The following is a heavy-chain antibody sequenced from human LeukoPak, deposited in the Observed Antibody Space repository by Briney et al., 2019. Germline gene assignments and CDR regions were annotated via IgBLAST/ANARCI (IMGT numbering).Heavy chain of an antibody. V-gene: IGHV3-23*01. J-gene: IGHJ4*02. CDR3: AKDGVVGASPPYYFDY. CDR2: ISGSGGST. CDR1: GFTFSSYA. D-gene: IGHD1-26*01. Sequence: GGSLRLSCAASGFTFSSYAMSWVRQAPGKGLEWVSAISGSGGSTHYADSVKGRFTISRDNSKNTLYLQMNSLRAEDTAVYYCAKDGVVGASPPYYFDYWGQGTLVTVSS.